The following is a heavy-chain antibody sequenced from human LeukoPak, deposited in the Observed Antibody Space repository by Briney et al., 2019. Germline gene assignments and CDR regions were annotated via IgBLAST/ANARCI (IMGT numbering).Heavy chain of an antibody. D-gene: IGHD3-22*01. CDR3: ARITRHYDSSGYYYLFDY. CDR1: GGSISSYY. V-gene: IGHV4-4*07. J-gene: IGHJ4*02. CDR2: IYTSGST. Sequence: SETLSLTCTVSGGSISSYYWNWIRQPAGKGLEWVGRIYTSGSTNYNPSLKSRVTISVDTSKNQFSLKLSSVTAADTAVYYCARITRHYDSSGYYYLFDYWGQGTLVTVSS.